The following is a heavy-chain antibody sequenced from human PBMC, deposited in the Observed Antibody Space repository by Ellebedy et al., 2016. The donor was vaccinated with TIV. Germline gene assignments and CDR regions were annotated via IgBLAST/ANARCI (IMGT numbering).Heavy chain of an antibody. Sequence: GESLKISCKAFGYRFTNSWIAWVRQRPGKGLEWMGVIYPGDFKTRSIPSFEGQVTISVDSSISTAYLHWWRLKASDTAVYYCATHSGNNRDYDYWGQGTLVTVSS. CDR1: GYRFTNSW. V-gene: IGHV5-51*01. CDR2: IYPGDFKT. D-gene: IGHD1-26*01. CDR3: ATHSGNNRDYDY. J-gene: IGHJ4*02.